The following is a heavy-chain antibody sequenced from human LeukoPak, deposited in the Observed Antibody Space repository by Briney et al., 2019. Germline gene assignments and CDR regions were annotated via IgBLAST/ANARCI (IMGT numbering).Heavy chain of an antibody. J-gene: IGHJ3*02. CDR1: GFTFSSYA. D-gene: IGHD3-9*01. Sequence: GSLRLSCAASGFTFSSYAMSWIRQPPGKGLEWIGEINHSGSTNYNPSLKSRVTISVDTSKNQFSLKLSSVTAADTAVYYCARPLTQNHDAFDIWGQGTMVTVSS. V-gene: IGHV4-34*01. CDR3: ARPLTQNHDAFDI. CDR2: INHSGST.